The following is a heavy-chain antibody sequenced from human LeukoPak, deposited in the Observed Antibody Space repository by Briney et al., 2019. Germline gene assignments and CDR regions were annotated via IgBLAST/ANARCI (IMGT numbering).Heavy chain of an antibody. J-gene: IGHJ4*02. CDR1: GFILGRYA. Sequence: GGSLRLSCAASGFILGRYAMHWVRQAPGKGLEWVAAISYDGKNQYYGNSVKDRFIITRDDSKQTLDLQMNSLRPDDTALYYCAKAHYQAGLMAIDYWGQGTLVTVSS. CDR2: ISYDGKNQ. V-gene: IGHV3-30*18. D-gene: IGHD2-2*01. CDR3: AKAHYQAGLMAIDY.